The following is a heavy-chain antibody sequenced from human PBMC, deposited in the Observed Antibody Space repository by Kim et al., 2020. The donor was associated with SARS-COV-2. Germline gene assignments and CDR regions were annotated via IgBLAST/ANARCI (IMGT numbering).Heavy chain of an antibody. D-gene: IGHD6-6*01. CDR2: T. J-gene: IGHJ4*02. CDR3: AREYSSSSGDY. V-gene: IGHV1-46*01. Sequence: TSYAQKFQGRVTMTRDTSTSTVYMELSSLRSEDTAVYYCAREYSSSSGDYWGQGTLVTVSS.